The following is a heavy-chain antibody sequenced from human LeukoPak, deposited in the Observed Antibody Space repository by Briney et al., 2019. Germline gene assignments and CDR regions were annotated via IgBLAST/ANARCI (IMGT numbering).Heavy chain of an antibody. CDR1: GFTFSNYW. CDR3: ARGNYYGMDV. V-gene: IGHV3-74*01. CDR2: INSDGSST. Sequence: PGGSLRLSCAASGFTFSNYWMHWVRQAPGKGLVWVSRINSDGSSTRYTDSVKGRFTISRDNAKNTLYLQMNSLRAEDTAVYYCARGNYYGMDVWGQGTTVTVSS. J-gene: IGHJ6*02.